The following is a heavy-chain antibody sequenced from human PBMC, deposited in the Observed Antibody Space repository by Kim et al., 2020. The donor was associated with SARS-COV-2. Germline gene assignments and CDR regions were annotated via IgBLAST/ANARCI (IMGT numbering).Heavy chain of an antibody. Sequence: NPSLKSRVTISVDTSKNQFSLKLSSVTAADTAVYYCARSYDFWSGYCFDYWGQGTLVTVSS. V-gene: IGHV4-31*02. D-gene: IGHD3-3*01. J-gene: IGHJ4*02. CDR3: ARSYDFWSGYCFDY.